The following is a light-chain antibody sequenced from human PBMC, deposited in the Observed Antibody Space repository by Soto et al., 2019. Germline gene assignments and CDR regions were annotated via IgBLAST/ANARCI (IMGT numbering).Light chain of an antibody. CDR1: QRISNSY. CDR3: QQYNNWPVWT. CDR2: DAS. J-gene: IGKJ1*01. V-gene: IGKV3-20*01. Sequence: ETLLTQSTGTLSLSPGERTTLSCRASQRISNSYLAWYQQKPGQAPRLLLYDASSRATGIPDRVSGSGSGTDFTLSISSLQSEDFAVYYCQQYNNWPVWTFGQGTKVDIK.